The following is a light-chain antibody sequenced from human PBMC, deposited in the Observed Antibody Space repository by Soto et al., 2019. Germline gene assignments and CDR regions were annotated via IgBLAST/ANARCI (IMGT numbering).Light chain of an antibody. CDR3: QQYHSWPA. J-gene: IGKJ1*01. V-gene: IGKV3-15*01. Sequence: EIVLTQSPATLSLSLGARATLSCRASQSVSSSYLAWYQQKPGQAPRLLIYGSATRATGIPARFSGSGSGTEFTLTISSLQSEDSAVYYCQQYHSWPAFGQGTKVDI. CDR1: QSVSSSY. CDR2: GSA.